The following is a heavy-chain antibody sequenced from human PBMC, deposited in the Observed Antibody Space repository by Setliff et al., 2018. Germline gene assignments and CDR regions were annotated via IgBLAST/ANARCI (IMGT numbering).Heavy chain of an antibody. CDR1: GFTFNTYT. CDR2: IGPNGGST. D-gene: IGHD3-9*01. V-gene: IGHV3-64*04. Sequence: PGGSLRLSCSASGFTFNTYTMHWVRQAPGKGLEYVSSIGPNGGSTYYANSVKGRFTISRDSSKNTLYLQMNSLRAEDTAVYYCAKDQPYYDILTGYYSGWYFDLWGRGTLVTVSS. CDR3: AKDQPYYDILTGYYSGWYFDL. J-gene: IGHJ2*01.